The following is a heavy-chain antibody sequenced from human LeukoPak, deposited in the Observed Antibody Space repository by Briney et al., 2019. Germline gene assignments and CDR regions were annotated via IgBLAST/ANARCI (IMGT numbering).Heavy chain of an antibody. CDR1: GGSISSYY. V-gene: IGHV4-59*08. J-gene: IGHJ4*02. CDR2: IYYSGST. Sequence: ETLSLICTVSGGSISSYYWRWIRQPPGKGLEWIGYIYYSGSTNYNPSLKSRVTISVDTSKNQFSLKLSSVTAADTAVYYCARHGSGSYYNPLDYWGQGTLVTVSS. CDR3: ARHGSGSYYNPLDY. D-gene: IGHD3-10*01.